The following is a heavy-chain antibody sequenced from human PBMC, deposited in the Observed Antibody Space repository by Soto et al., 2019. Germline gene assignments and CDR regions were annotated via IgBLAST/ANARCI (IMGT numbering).Heavy chain of an antibody. D-gene: IGHD5-12*01. CDR3: IGAYSGSSMRFDY. CDR1: GFTFSNAW. J-gene: IGHJ4*02. Sequence: EVQLVESGGGLVKPGGSLRLSCAASGFTFSNAWMTWVREAPGKGLEWVGRVKSKTDGGTIDYSAPVKDRLTISREDSNNTLYLQMNSLKTEDTAVYYCIGAYSGSSMRFDYWGQGTLVTVSS. V-gene: IGHV3-15*01. CDR2: VKSKTDGGTI.